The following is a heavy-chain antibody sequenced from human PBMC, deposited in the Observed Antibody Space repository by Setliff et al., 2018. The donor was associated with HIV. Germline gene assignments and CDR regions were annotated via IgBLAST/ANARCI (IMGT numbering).Heavy chain of an antibody. D-gene: IGHD3-22*01. V-gene: IGHV3-33*01. CDR1: GFTFSYYG. Sequence: GGSLRLSCAASGFTFSYYGMNWVRQAPGKGLQWVAVIWYDGSNKYYRDSVKGRFTISRDNAKNSLYLQMNSLRAEDTAVYYCARDHRPYFYDNAWFDPWGQGTLVTVSS. CDR2: IWYDGSNK. CDR3: ARDHRPYFYDNAWFDP. J-gene: IGHJ5*02.